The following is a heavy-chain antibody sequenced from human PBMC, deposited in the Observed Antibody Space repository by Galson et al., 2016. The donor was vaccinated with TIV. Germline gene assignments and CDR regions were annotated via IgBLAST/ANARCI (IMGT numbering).Heavy chain of an antibody. CDR1: GYTFSKYY. J-gene: IGHJ4*02. CDR3: VSGMGSGRPRNFDY. Sequence: SVKVSCKASGYTFSKYYMHWVRQAPGQGLEWMGITNPSDGTTVYAQSFQGRVTMTRDTSTSTVYMELSSLTSEDTAVYYCVSGMGSGRPRNFDYWGQGTLVTVST. CDR2: TNPSDGTT. V-gene: IGHV1-46*03. D-gene: IGHD3-10*01.